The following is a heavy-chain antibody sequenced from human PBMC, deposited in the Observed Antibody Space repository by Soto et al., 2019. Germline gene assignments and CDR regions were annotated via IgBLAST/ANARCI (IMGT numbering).Heavy chain of an antibody. V-gene: IGHV1-18*03. CDR1: GYSFTTYG. J-gene: IGHJ6*02. Sequence: QVQLVQSRGEVKKPGASVKVSCKTSGYSFTTYGISWVRQAPGQGLEWMGWISGYNGNTNYAQKLTGRVTMTTDTSTSTAYMEMRSLISDDMAVYYCAREGPAPYYYYGMDVWVQGSTVTVSS. CDR2: ISGYNGNT. CDR3: AREGPAPYYYYGMDV.